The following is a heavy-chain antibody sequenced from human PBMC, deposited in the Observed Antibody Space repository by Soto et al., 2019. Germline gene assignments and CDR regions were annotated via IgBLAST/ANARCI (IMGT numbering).Heavy chain of an antibody. CDR3: ARGAHYYYDSSGPFDY. CDR1: GFTFSSYG. J-gene: IGHJ4*02. CDR2: IWYDGSNK. Sequence: GGSLRLSCEASGFTFSSYGMHWVRQAPGKGLEWVAVIWYDGSNKYYADSVKGRFTISRDNSKNTLYLQMNSLRAEDTAVYYCARGAHYYYDSSGPFDYWGQGTLVTVSS. V-gene: IGHV3-33*01. D-gene: IGHD3-22*01.